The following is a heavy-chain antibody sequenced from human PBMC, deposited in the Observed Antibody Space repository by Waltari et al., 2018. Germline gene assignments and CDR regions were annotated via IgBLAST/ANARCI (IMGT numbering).Heavy chain of an antibody. Sequence: QVQLQESGPGLVRPSETLSLTCTVSDGSISSYYWNWIRQLPGKGLDWIGFIHYSGTTEYNPSLKNRATTSIQTSKNQFSLRLDSVTAADTAIYYCARPGIGDAFDVWGQGTMVTVSS. V-gene: IGHV4-59*01. J-gene: IGHJ3*01. CDR2: IHYSGTT. CDR3: ARPGIGDAFDV. CDR1: DGSISSYY.